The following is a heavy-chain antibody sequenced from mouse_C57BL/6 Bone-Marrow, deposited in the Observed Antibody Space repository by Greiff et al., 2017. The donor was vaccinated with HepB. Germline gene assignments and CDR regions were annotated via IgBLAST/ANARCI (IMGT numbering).Heavy chain of an antibody. J-gene: IGHJ2*01. V-gene: IGHV1-26*01. Sequence: EVKLQQSGPELVKPGASVKISCKASGYTFTDYYMNWVKQSHGKSLEWIGDINPNNGGTSYNQKFKGKATLTVDKSSSTAYMELRSLTSEDSAVYYCANTMVVDYWGQGTTLTVSS. CDR3: ANTMVVDY. D-gene: IGHD2-2*01. CDR2: INPNNGGT. CDR1: GYTFTDYY.